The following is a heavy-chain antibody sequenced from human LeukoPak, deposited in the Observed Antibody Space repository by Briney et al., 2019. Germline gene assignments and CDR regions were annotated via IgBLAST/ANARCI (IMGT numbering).Heavy chain of an antibody. V-gene: IGHV1-8*01. CDR3: ARGLQSSLPLLWFGVAFDP. J-gene: IGHJ5*02. D-gene: IGHD3-10*01. CDR1: GYTFTSYG. Sequence: ASVKVSCKASGYTFTSYGINWVRQATGQGLEWMGWMNPNSGNTGYAQKFQGRVTMTRNTSISTAYMELSSLRSEDTAVYYCARGLQSSLPLLWFGVAFDPWGQGTLVTVSS. CDR2: MNPNSGNT.